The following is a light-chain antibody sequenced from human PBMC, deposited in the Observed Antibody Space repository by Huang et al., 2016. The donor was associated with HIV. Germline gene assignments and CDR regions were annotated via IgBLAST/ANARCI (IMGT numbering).Light chain of an antibody. V-gene: IGKV1-39*01. CDR2: AAS. Sequence: DIQMTQSPSSLSASVGDRVTVTCRDSPSITNHLNWYQHKPGQVPKLLIYAASSLQSGVPSRFSGSGSGTDFTLTIMSLQPEDFATYYCQQSFRTPLTFGGGTKVEIK. J-gene: IGKJ4*01. CDR1: PSITNH. CDR3: QQSFRTPLT.